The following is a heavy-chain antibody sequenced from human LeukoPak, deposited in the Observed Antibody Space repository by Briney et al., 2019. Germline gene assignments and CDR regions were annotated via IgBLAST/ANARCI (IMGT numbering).Heavy chain of an antibody. CDR2: IYYSGST. J-gene: IGHJ4*02. V-gene: IGHV4-31*03. D-gene: IGHD3-10*01. CDR1: GGSISSGGYY. Sequence: SETLSLTCTVSGGSISSGGYYWSWIRQHPGKGLEWVGYIYYSGSTYFNPSLKGRVTISVDTSKNQFSLKLSSVTAADTAVYYCARVPYYYGSGSYYNGVVYWGQGTLVTVSS. CDR3: ARVPYYYGSGSYYNGVVY.